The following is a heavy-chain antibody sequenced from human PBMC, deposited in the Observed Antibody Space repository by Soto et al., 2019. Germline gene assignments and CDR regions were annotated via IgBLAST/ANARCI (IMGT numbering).Heavy chain of an antibody. Sequence: PSETLSLTCAVSGGSISSSSYYWGWIRQPPGKGLEWIGSIYYTGSTYYNPSLKSRVTISIDTPKKQFSLKLRSATAADTAVYYCARVPGPWGQGTLVTGSS. V-gene: IGHV4-39*01. CDR1: GGSISSSSYY. CDR2: IYYTGST. D-gene: IGHD2-2*01. J-gene: IGHJ5*02. CDR3: ARVPGP.